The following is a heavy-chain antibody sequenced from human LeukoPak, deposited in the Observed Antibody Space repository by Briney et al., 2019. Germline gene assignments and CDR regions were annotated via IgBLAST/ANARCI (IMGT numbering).Heavy chain of an antibody. Sequence: GGSLRLSCAASGFTFSAYAVIWVRQAPGKGLEWVSAISASGDYTHYADSVKGRFDISRDNSKNTVYLQMSSLGAEDAALYYCAKDPNGDYVGAFDSWGQGTTVIVSS. J-gene: IGHJ3*02. CDR2: ISASGDYT. V-gene: IGHV3-23*01. D-gene: IGHD4-17*01. CDR3: AKDPNGDYVGAFDS. CDR1: GFTFSAYA.